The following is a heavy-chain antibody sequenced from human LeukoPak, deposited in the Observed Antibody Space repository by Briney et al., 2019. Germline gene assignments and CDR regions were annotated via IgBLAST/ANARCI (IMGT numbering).Heavy chain of an antibody. CDR1: GFTFNTHA. CDR2: ITSSGRTP. D-gene: IGHD3-10*01. Sequence: GGSLRLSCEASGFTFNTHAMSWVRQAPEKGLEWVASITSSGRTPFYADSVRGRFTISRDNSKNTLYLQMNSLRGEDTAVYYCAKDRPNFYETSGAYYKPKGDFWGQGSLVTVSS. V-gene: IGHV3-23*01. J-gene: IGHJ4*02. CDR3: AKDRPNFYETSGAYYKPKGDF.